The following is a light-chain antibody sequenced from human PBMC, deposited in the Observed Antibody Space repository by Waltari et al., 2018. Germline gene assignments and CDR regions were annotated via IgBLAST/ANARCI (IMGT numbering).Light chain of an antibody. J-gene: IGLJ3*02. CDR2: YDR. V-gene: IGLV3-21*04. Sequence: YVVTQPPSVSVAPGKTARLTCEGENIESKSVNWYQQKPGQAPVLVMFYDRDRPSGFPERFSGSNSGNTATLTINWVEPGDEADYHCQVWDDTNNSGVFGGGTKLTVL. CDR3: QVWDDTNNSGV. CDR1: NIESKS.